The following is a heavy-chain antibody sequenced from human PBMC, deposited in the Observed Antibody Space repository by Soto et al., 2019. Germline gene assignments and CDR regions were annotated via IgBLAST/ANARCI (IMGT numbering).Heavy chain of an antibody. J-gene: IGHJ6*02. Sequence: GGSLRLSCTASGFIFSDYYMSWIRQAPGKGLEWVSYISSSGKNIFYLDSVKGRFTVSRDNAKKALYLQIDSLRAEDTAVYYCARDIRPRGHGLGWDVWGQGTTVTVSS. D-gene: IGHD1-26*01. CDR2: ISSSGKNI. CDR3: ARDIRPRGHGLGWDV. CDR1: GFIFSDYY. V-gene: IGHV3-11*01.